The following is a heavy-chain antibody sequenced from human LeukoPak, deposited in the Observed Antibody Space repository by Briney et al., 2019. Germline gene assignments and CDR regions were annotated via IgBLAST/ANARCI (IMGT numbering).Heavy chain of an antibody. CDR1: GSTFSRYW. D-gene: IGHD5-18*01. CDR3: TTGPRYGYEY. V-gene: IGHV3-74*01. CDR2: VKSDGITT. J-gene: IGHJ4*02. Sequence: GGSLRLSCAASGSTFSRYWMHWVRQAPGKGLVWVSLVKSDGITTIYADSVKGRFTISRDNAKNTLYLQMNSLRAEDTAVYYCTTGPRYGYEYWGQGTLATVCS.